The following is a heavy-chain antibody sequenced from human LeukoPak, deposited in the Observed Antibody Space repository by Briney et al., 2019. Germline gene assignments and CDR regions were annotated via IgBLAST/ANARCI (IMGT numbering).Heavy chain of an antibody. Sequence: GGSLRLSCAVSGITLSHYGMSWVRQAPGKGLEWVAGISGSAGGTIYAASVKGRFTISRDNPKNTLYLQMNSLRAEDTAVYFCAKRGIVIRAVIIVGFHKEAYYFDDWGQGALVTVSS. CDR2: ISGSAGGT. D-gene: IGHD3-10*01. J-gene: IGHJ4*02. CDR3: AKRGIVIRAVIIVGFHKEAYYFDD. V-gene: IGHV3-23*01. CDR1: GITLSHYG.